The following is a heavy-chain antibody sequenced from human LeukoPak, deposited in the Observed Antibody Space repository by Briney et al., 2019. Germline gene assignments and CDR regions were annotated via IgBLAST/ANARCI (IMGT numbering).Heavy chain of an antibody. CDR1: GGSISSGGYS. CDR3: ARDNRPYGMDV. J-gene: IGHJ6*02. Sequence: PSETLSLTCAVSGGSISSGGYSWSWIRQSPGKGLEWIGYIYHSGSTNYNPSLKSRVTMSVDTSKNQFSLKLSSVTAADTAVYYCARDNRPYGMDVWGQGTTVTVSS. V-gene: IGHV4-30-2*06. CDR2: IYHSGST.